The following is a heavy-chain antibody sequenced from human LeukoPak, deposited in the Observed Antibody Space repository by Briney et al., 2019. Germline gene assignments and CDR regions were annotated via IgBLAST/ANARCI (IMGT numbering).Heavy chain of an antibody. CDR2: MHYSGAT. D-gene: IGHD3-3*01. Sequence: SETLSLTCAVYGGSFSGYYWSWIRRPPGKGLKWIGEMHYSGATNYNPSLKSRVTTSADTPKNQFSLRLSSVTAADTAVYYCARGRLEVESFDIWGQGTMVTVSS. J-gene: IGHJ3*02. CDR3: ARGRLEVESFDI. CDR1: GGSFSGYY. V-gene: IGHV4-34*01.